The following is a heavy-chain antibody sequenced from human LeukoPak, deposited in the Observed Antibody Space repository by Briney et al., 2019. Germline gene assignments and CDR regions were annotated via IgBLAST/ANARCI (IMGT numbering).Heavy chain of an antibody. CDR1: GGTFSSYA. D-gene: IGHD2-2*01. CDR2: IIPILGIA. CDR3: ARYHCSSTSCYPDY. J-gene: IGHJ4*02. V-gene: IGHV1-69*04. Sequence: HGASVNVSCTASGGTFSSYAISWVRQAPGQGLEGVGRIIPILGIANYAQKFQGRVTITADKSTSTAYMELSSLRSEDPAVYYCARYHCSSTSCYPDYWGQGTLVTVSS.